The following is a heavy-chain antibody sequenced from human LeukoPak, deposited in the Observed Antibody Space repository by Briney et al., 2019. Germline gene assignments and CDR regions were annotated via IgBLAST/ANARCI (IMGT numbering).Heavy chain of an antibody. CDR1: GYTFTDHY. Sequence: ASVKVSCKTSGYTFTDHYIHWVRQAPGQGLEWMGRINPNSGGTNYAQKFQGRVTMTRDTSISTAYMELSRLRSDDTAVYYCARDGMDVWGQGTTVTISS. CDR2: INPNSGGT. V-gene: IGHV1-2*06. J-gene: IGHJ6*02. CDR3: ARDGMDV.